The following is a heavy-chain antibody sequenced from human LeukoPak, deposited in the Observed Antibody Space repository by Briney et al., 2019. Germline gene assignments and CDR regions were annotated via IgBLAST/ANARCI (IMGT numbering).Heavy chain of an antibody. CDR1: GFTFDDYA. V-gene: IGHV3-9*01. Sequence: GGSLRLSCAASGFTFDDYAMHWVRQAPGKGLEWVSGISWNSGSIGYADSVKGRFTIPRDNAKNSLYLQMNSLRAEDTALYYCANLEGYWGQGTLVTVSS. CDR2: ISWNSGSI. D-gene: IGHD3-3*01. J-gene: IGHJ4*02. CDR3: ANLEGY.